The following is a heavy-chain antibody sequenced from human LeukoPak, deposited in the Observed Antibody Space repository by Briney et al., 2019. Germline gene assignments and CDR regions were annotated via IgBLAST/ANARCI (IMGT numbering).Heavy chain of an antibody. V-gene: IGHV1-8*01. J-gene: IGHJ4*02. CDR1: GYTFTSYD. CDR2: MNPNSGNT. Sequence: ASVTVSCKASGYTFTSYDINWVRQAPGQGLEWMGWMNPNSGNTVYAQKFQGRVTMTRNTSISTAYMERSSLRCEDKAVYYWARVMADYWGQGTLVTVSS. CDR3: ARVMADY. D-gene: IGHD2-8*01.